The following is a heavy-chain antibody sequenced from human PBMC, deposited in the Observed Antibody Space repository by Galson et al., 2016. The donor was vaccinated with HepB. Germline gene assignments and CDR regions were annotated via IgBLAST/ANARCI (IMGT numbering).Heavy chain of an antibody. Sequence: SLRLSCAASGFTFSPYAMHWVRQAPGKGLEWAAVISFDGNNKYYADSVKGRFTISRDNSKNTLYLQMNSLRPEDTAVYYCARAGGVWRRDPYSFDYWGQGTLVTVSS. CDR3: ARAGGVWRRDPYSFDY. D-gene: IGHD3-16*02. CDR1: GFTFSPYA. J-gene: IGHJ4*02. CDR2: ISFDGNNK. V-gene: IGHV3-30*04.